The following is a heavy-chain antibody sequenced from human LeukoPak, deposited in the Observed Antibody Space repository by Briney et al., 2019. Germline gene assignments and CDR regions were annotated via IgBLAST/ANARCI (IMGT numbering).Heavy chain of an antibody. CDR3: AKARNYYDSSALDY. V-gene: IGHV3-21*04. CDR1: GFTFSANI. D-gene: IGHD3-22*01. Sequence: GGSLRLSCAASGFTFSANIMNWVRQAPGKGLEWVSSISASSDYIYYADSVKGRFIISRDNAKGSLYLQMNSLRAEDTAVYYCAKARNYYDSSALDYWGQGTLVTVSS. J-gene: IGHJ4*02. CDR2: ISASSDYI.